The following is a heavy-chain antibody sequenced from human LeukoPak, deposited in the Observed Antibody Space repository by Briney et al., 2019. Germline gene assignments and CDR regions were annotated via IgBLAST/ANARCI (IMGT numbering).Heavy chain of an antibody. Sequence: LETLSLTCTVSGDSIDSYYWSWIRQPPGEGLQWIGYVFYSGPTNYDASLKSRVAISVDRSKNQFSSKLTSVSAADTAVYYCAGRSARYFDSWGQGTPVTVSS. CDR1: GDSIDSYY. V-gene: IGHV4-59*01. D-gene: IGHD1-26*01. CDR3: AGRSARYFDS. CDR2: VFYSGPT. J-gene: IGHJ4*02.